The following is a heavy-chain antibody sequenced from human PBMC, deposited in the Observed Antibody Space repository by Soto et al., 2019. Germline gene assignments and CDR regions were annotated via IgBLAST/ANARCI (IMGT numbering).Heavy chain of an antibody. CDR3: AKDHPTAVAGSIDY. Sequence: QVQLVESGGGVVQPGRSLRLSCAASGFTFSSYGMHWVRQAPGKGLEWVAVISYDGSNKYYADSVKGRFTISRDNSKNTLYLQMNSLRAEDTAVYYCAKDHPTAVAGSIDYWGQGTLVTVSS. CDR1: GFTFSSYG. J-gene: IGHJ4*02. D-gene: IGHD6-19*01. V-gene: IGHV3-30*18. CDR2: ISYDGSNK.